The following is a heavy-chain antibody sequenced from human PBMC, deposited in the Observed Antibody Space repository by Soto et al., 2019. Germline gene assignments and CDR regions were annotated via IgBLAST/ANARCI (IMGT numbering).Heavy chain of an antibody. V-gene: IGHV3-66*01. CDR3: ASRFFFCGGRWYRRYRSGM. Sequence: GKGLELVSVIYSGGSTYYADSVKGRFTISRDNSKNTLYLQMNSLRAEDTAVYYCASRFFFCGGRWYRRYRSGM. CDR2: IYSGGST. D-gene: IGHD2-21*01. J-gene: IGHJ6*01.